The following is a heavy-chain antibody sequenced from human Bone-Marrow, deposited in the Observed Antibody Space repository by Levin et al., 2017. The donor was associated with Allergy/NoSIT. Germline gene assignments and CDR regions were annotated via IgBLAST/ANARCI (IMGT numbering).Heavy chain of an antibody. CDR1: GFTFNYFA. CDR2: ISGSGGST. CDR3: TYFFMNYGGNPGAFNI. Sequence: GGSLRLSCAASGFTFNYFAMSWVRQAPGKGLEWVSAISGSGGSTYYADSVRGRFTVSRDNSKNTLYLQMNSLKAEDTAVYYCTYFFMNYGGNPGAFNIWGQGTMVTVSS. V-gene: IGHV3-23*01. J-gene: IGHJ3*02. D-gene: IGHD4-23*01.